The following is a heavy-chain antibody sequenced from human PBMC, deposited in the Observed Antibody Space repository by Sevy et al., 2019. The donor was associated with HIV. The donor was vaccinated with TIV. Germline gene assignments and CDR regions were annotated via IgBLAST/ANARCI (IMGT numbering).Heavy chain of an antibody. D-gene: IGHD6-13*01. Sequence: GGSLRLSCGASGFTFSRYSMNWVRQAPGKGLEWVSYISSSGHYIQYADSVRGRFTISRDNARDSLDLQMNSLRAEDTAVYFCVRWGDSTSGNWFDPWGQGTLVTVSS. CDR2: ISSSGHYI. CDR1: GFTFSRYS. V-gene: IGHV3-21*01. CDR3: VRWGDSTSGNWFDP. J-gene: IGHJ5*02.